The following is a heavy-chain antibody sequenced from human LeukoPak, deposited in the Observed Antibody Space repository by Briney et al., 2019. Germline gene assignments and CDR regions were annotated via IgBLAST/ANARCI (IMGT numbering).Heavy chain of an antibody. CDR2: IKQDGSEK. CDR1: GFTFSNYW. D-gene: IGHD2-2*01. Sequence: QTGGSLRLSCAASGFTFSNYWMNWVRQAPGKGLEWVANIKQDGSEKYYVDSVKGRFTISRDIAKNSLYLQMNSLRAEDTAVYYCVRESRRYQLPGLNDYYYMDVWGKGTTVTVSS. CDR3: VRESRRYQLPGLNDYYYMDV. J-gene: IGHJ6*03. V-gene: IGHV3-7*01.